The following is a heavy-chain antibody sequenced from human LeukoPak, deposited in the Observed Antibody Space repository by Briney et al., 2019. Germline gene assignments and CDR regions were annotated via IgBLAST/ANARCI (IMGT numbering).Heavy chain of an antibody. J-gene: IGHJ4*02. CDR3: ARENGGGYYVDY. CDR2: IYYSGST. Sequence: SETLSLTCTVSGGSISSGDYYWSWIRQPPGKGLEWIGYIYYSGSTYYNPSLKSRVTISVDTSKNQFSLKLSSVTAADTAVYHCARENGGGYYVDYWGQGTLVTVSS. V-gene: IGHV4-30-4*01. D-gene: IGHD3-3*01. CDR1: GGSISSGDYY.